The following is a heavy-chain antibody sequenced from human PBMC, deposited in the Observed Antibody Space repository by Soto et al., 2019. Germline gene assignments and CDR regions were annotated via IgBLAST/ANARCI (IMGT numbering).Heavy chain of an antibody. CDR1: GFVFRDYS. J-gene: IGHJ3*01. CDR3: ARSRPGDAFDL. CDR2: IDSSSYTI. Sequence: VGSLRLSCAASGFVFRDYSMSWVRQAPGKGLEWVSIIDSSSYTIQYADSVMGRVIISRDNSENSLNLQMNDLRAEDTAVFFCARSRPGDAFDLWGQGTMV. V-gene: IGHV3-21*01.